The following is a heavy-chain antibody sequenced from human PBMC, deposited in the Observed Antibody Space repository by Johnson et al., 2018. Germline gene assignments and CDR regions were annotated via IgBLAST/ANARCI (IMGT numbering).Heavy chain of an antibody. D-gene: IGHD4-11*01. Sequence: QVQLVESGGGVVQPGRSLRLSCAASGFTFSTYGMHWVRQAPGKGLEWVAVIWYDGSNKYYADSVKGRFTIPRDNSKNTRYLQMNSLRAEDTAVYYGARGRRDYPKIGYDAFDIWGQGTMVTVSS. CDR1: GFTFSTYG. CDR2: IWYDGSNK. V-gene: IGHV3-33*01. J-gene: IGHJ3*02. CDR3: ARGRRDYPKIGYDAFDI.